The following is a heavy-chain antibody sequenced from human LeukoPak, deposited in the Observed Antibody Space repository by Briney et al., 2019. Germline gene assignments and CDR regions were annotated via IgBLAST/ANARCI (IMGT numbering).Heavy chain of an antibody. V-gene: IGHV3-11*01. Sequence: GGSLRLSCAASGFTFSDYYMSWIRQAPGKGLEWVSYISSSGSTIYYADSVKGRFTISRDNAKNSQYLQMNSLRAEDTAVYYCARDSNDSPYYYYGMDVWGQGTTVTVSS. D-gene: IGHD1-1*01. J-gene: IGHJ6*02. CDR1: GFTFSDYY. CDR2: ISSSGSTI. CDR3: ARDSNDSPYYYYGMDV.